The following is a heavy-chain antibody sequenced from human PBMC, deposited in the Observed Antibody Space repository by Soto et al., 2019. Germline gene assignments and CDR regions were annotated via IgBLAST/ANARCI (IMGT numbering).Heavy chain of an antibody. CDR3: ARGSTLRGYSYGWNPAGAFDI. CDR1: GDTFGSYG. V-gene: IGHV1-69*10. J-gene: IGHJ3*02. CDR2: ISPMVGMT. D-gene: IGHD5-18*01. Sequence: SVKVSCKASGDTFGSYGISWVRQAPGQGLEWMGGISPMVGMTNYAKKFQGRVTITADESTSTAHMELSSLRSEDTAVYYCARGSTLRGYSYGWNPAGAFDIWGQGTMVTVSS.